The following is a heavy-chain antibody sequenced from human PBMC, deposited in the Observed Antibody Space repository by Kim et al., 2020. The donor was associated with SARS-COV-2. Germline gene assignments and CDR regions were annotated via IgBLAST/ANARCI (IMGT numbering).Heavy chain of an antibody. Sequence: VKGRFTISRDNSKNSLYLQMNSLRTEDTALYYCAKDIYDILTGYYRSYMDVWGKGTTVTVSS. D-gene: IGHD3-9*01. J-gene: IGHJ6*03. CDR3: AKDIYDILTGYYRSYMDV. V-gene: IGHV3-43*01.